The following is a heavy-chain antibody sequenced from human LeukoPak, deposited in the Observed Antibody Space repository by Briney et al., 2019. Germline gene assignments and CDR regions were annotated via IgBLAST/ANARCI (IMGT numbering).Heavy chain of an antibody. D-gene: IGHD1-26*01. CDR3: ARLVGATIHFDY. V-gene: IGHV4-39*01. CDR1: GGSISSSSYY. Sequence: SETLSLTCTVSGGSISSSSYYWGWIRQPPGQGLEWIGSIYYSGSTYYNPSLKSRVTISVDTSKNQFSLKLSSVTAADTAVYYCARLVGATIHFDYWGQGTLVTVSS. CDR2: IYYSGST. J-gene: IGHJ4*02.